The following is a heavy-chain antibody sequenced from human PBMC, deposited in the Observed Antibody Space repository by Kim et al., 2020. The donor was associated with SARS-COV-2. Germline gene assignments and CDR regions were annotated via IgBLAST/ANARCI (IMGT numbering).Heavy chain of an antibody. D-gene: IGHD3-22*01. CDR2: IWYDGSHK. CDR3: AKEGAVDYYDSSSYHLDY. Sequence: GGSLRLSCAASGFTFSSYGMHWVRQAPGKGLAWVAVIWYDGSHKYYADSVKGRFTISRDNSKNTLYLQMNSLRAEDTAVYYCAKEGAVDYYDSSSYHLDYWGQGTLVTVSS. J-gene: IGHJ4*02. V-gene: IGHV3-33*06. CDR1: GFTFSSYG.